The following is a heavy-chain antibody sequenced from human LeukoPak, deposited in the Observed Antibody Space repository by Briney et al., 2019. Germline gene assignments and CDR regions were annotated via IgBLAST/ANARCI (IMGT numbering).Heavy chain of an antibody. J-gene: IGHJ6*03. V-gene: IGHV1-69*06. CDR2: IIPLFGTV. D-gene: IGHD1-1*01. Sequence: GASVTVSCKPSGGTINDYAVYWVRQAPGQGLEWMARIIPLFGTVNYAQKFQDRLTVSADKSTNTAHMELSSLRFEDTAIYYCATPPPGYSFSNHYYYMDAWGRGTTVTVSS. CDR3: ATPPPGYSFSNHYYYMDA. CDR1: GGTINDYA.